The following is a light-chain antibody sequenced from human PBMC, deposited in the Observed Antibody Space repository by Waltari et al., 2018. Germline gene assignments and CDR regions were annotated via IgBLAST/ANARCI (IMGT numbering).Light chain of an antibody. CDR1: SSDVGGYNY. CDR2: GVT. J-gene: IGLJ3*02. CDR3: SSYGGSNNLV. Sequence: QSALTQPPSASGSPGQSVTISCTGTSSDVGGYNYVSWYQQHPVEAPKLMSYGVTKRPSGVPDRCAVSKSGNTASLTVSGLQAEDEADYYCSSYGGSNNLVFGGGTKLTVL. V-gene: IGLV2-8*01.